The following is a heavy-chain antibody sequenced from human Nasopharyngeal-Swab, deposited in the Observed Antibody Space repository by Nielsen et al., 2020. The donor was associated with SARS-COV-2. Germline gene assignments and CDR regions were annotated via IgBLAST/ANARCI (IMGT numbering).Heavy chain of an antibody. CDR1: VDSISSYH. J-gene: IGHJ3*02. CDR2: VYYSGNT. Sequence: SETLSLTCTVSVDSISSYHWNWIRQPPGKGLEWIGYVYYSGNTNYNPSLKSRVTISVATSKNQFSLRLSSVTAAGTAVYYCATMTAGGFDIWGQGTMVTVSS. V-gene: IGHV4-59*08. D-gene: IGHD2-21*02. CDR3: ATMTAGGFDI.